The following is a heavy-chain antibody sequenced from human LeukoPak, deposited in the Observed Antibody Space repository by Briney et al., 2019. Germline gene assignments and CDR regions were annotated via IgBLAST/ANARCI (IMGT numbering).Heavy chain of an antibody. CDR1: GFTFSSYA. CDR3: AKEGDSSSWYDLYDY. V-gene: IGHV3-23*01. Sequence: GGSLRLSCAASGFTFSSYAMSWVRQAPGKGLEWVSAISGSGDSTYYADSVKGRFTISRDNSKNTLYLQMNSLGAEDTAVYYCAKEGDSSSWYDLYDYWGQGTLVTVSS. J-gene: IGHJ4*02. CDR2: ISGSGDST. D-gene: IGHD6-13*01.